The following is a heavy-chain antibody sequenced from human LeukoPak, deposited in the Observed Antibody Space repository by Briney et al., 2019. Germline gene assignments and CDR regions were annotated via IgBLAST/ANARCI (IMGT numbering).Heavy chain of an antibody. D-gene: IGHD2-15*01. CDR1: GGSFSGYY. Sequence: SETLSLTCAVHGGSFSGYYWSWIRQPPGKGLEWIGEINHGGSTNYNPSLKSRVTMSVDTSKNQFSLKLSSVTAADTAVYYCARDGAEYCSGGSCYSVRYYGMDVWGQGTTVTVSS. CDR3: ARDGAEYCSGGSCYSVRYYGMDV. CDR2: INHGGST. V-gene: IGHV4-34*01. J-gene: IGHJ6*02.